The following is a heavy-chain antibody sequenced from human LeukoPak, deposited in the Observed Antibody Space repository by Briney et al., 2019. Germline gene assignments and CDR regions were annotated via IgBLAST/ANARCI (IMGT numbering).Heavy chain of an antibody. Sequence: PGGSLRLSCAASGFSFNIYWMSWVRQAPGKGLEWVANINHDGSEKYYVDSVKGRFTISRDNAENSLYLQMNSLRAEDTAVYFCVRPWNYWGQGALVTVSS. CDR3: VRPWNY. J-gene: IGHJ4*02. D-gene: IGHD1-1*01. CDR2: INHDGSEK. CDR1: GFSFNIYW. V-gene: IGHV3-7*01.